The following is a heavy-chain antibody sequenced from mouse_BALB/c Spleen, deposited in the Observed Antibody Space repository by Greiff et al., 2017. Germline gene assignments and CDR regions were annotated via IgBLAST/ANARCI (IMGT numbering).Heavy chain of an antibody. J-gene: IGHJ1*01. CDR3: TRVPNFEV. Sequence: EVKLMESGGGLVKPGGSLKLSCAASGFTFSSYTMSWVRQTPEKRLEWVATISSGGSYTYYPDSVKGRFTISRDNAKNTLYLQMSSLKSEDTAMYYCTRVPNFEVWGAGTTVTVSS. CDR2: ISSGGSYT. CDR1: GFTFSSYT. V-gene: IGHV5-6-4*01.